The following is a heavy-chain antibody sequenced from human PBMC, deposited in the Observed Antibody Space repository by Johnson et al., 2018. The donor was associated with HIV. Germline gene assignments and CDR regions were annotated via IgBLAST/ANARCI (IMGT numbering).Heavy chain of an antibody. CDR3: TIWRWGWAGQEALDI. V-gene: IGHV3-30-3*01. J-gene: IGHJ3*02. D-gene: IGHD5-24*01. CDR1: GFIFSDYA. CDR2: LRYDGSEK. Sequence: VQLVESGGGVVQPGRPLRLSCVASGFIFSDYAMHWVRQAPSKGLEWVAVLRYDGSEKKYADSVKGRFTISRDNSKNTVYLQMNSLRDEDTSVYYCTIWRWGWAGQEALDIWGPGTMVTVSS.